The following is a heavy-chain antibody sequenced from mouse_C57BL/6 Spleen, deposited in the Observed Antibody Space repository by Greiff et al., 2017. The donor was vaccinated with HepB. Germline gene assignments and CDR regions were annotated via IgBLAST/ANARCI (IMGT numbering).Heavy chain of an antibody. CDR1: GYAFSSYW. J-gene: IGHJ4*01. Sequence: QVQLQQSGAELVKPGASVKISCKASGYAFSSYWMNWVKQRPGKGLEWIGQIYPGDGDTNYNGKFKGKATLTADKSSSTAYMQLSSLTSEDSAVYFCAKIYYDYDGGYYAMDYWGQGTSVTVPS. CDR3: AKIYYDYDGGYYAMDY. D-gene: IGHD2-4*01. CDR2: IYPGDGDT. V-gene: IGHV1-80*01.